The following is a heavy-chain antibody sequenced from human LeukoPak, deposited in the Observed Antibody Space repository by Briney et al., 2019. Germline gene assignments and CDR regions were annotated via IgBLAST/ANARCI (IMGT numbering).Heavy chain of an antibody. V-gene: IGHV3-33*06. CDR1: GFTFNTYG. D-gene: IGHD1-14*01. J-gene: IGHJ4*02. Sequence: GGSLKLSCAASGFTFNTYGMHWVRQAPGKGLEWIAVVWSDGSNRFYADSVEGLFTISGDNSKNTLYLQMNSLRAEDTAVYYCAKSNTESQTTVGNWGQGTLVSVSS. CDR3: AKSNTESQTTVGN. CDR2: VWSDGSNR.